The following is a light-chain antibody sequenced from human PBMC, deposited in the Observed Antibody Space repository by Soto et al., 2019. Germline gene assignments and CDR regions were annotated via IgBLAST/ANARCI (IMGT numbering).Light chain of an antibody. V-gene: IGKV3-20*01. Sequence: EIVLTQSPGTLSLSPGERATLSCRASQSVSSNYLAWYQQKTGQTPRLLIYIASSRAPGIPDRFSGSGSGTHVTLTISRVEPEDFAVYYCQQYGSSPWTFGLGTKVEIK. CDR3: QQYGSSPWT. CDR1: QSVSSNY. J-gene: IGKJ1*01. CDR2: IAS.